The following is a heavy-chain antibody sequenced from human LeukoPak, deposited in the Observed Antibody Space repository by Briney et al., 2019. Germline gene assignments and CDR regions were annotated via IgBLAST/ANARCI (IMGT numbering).Heavy chain of an antibody. CDR1: GLTFDDYG. CDR2: ITWNADNT. V-gene: IGHV3-20*04. CDR3: ARDWRSGYSIDN. Sequence: GSLRLSCAASGLTFDDYGMSWVRQISGRGLEWVSGITWNADNTGYAEAVKGRFTISRDNAKNSLYLQMNSLRAEDTALYYCARDWRSGYSIDNWGQGTLVTVSS. J-gene: IGHJ4*02. D-gene: IGHD6-19*01.